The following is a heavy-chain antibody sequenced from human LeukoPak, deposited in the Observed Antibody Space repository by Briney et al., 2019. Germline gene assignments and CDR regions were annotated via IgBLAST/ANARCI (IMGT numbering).Heavy chain of an antibody. J-gene: IGHJ6*03. CDR2: MTPNSGNT. Sequence: ASVKVSYKASGYTFASYDINWVRQATGEGLEWMGWMTPNSGNTGDAQKFHGRVTITRSPSISTAYMELSSLSSEGPAMTYWGGVGSSTSYYYYMDVWGKGTTVTVSS. CDR1: GYTFASYD. D-gene: IGHD2-2*01. CDR3: GGVGSSTSYYYYMDV. V-gene: IGHV1-8*03.